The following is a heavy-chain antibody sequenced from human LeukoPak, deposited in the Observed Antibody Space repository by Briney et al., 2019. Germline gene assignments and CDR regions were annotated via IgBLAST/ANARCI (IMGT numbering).Heavy chain of an antibody. CDR1: GFTFSSYW. Sequence: GGSLRVSCAASGFTFSSYWMSWVRQAPGKGLEWVGRIKSKTDGGTTDYAAPVKGRFTISRDDSKNTLYLQMNSLKTEDTAVYYCTTETMIVGGRSDYWGQGTLVTVSS. CDR3: TTETMIVGGRSDY. CDR2: IKSKTDGGTT. J-gene: IGHJ4*02. D-gene: IGHD3-22*01. V-gene: IGHV3-15*01.